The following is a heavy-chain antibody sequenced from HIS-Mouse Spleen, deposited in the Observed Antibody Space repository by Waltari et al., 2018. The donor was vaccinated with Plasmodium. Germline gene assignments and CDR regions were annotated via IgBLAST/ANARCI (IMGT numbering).Heavy chain of an antibody. D-gene: IGHD6-13*01. CDR3: AKSIAAALDY. J-gene: IGHJ4*02. CDR2: ISWNSGSI. CDR1: GFTFDDYS. V-gene: IGHV3-9*01. Sequence: EVQLVESGGGLVQPGRSMRLSCAASGFTFDDYSMPWFRQAPGKGLEWVSGISWNSGSIGYADSVKGRFTISRDNAKNSLYLQMNSLRAEDTALYYCAKSIAAALDYWGQGTLVTVSS.